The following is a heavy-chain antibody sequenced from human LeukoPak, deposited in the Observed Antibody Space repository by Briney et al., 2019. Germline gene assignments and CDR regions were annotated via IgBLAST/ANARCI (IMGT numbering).Heavy chain of an antibody. Sequence: SETLSLTCTVSGGSISSYYWSWIRQPPGKGLEWIGYIYYSGSTNYNPSLKSRVTISVDTSKNQFSLKLSSVTAADTAVYCCAGQDMDILTPGDYWGQGTLVTVSS. D-gene: IGHD3-9*01. CDR1: GGSISSYY. V-gene: IGHV4-59*01. CDR3: AGQDMDILTPGDY. J-gene: IGHJ4*02. CDR2: IYYSGST.